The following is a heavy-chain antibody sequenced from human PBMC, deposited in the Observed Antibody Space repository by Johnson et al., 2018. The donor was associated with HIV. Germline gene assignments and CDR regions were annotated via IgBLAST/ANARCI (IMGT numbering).Heavy chain of an antibody. D-gene: IGHD6-25*01. V-gene: IGHV3-20*04. CDR1: GFTFDEDD. CDR3: ARVGAAGVDAFDI. J-gene: IGHJ3*02. Sequence: VQLVESGGGLVQPGGSLRLSCAASGFTFDEDDMSWVRQAPGKGLEWVSGINWSGDTTGYADSVKGRFTISRDNAKNSLYLQMNSLRAEDTAVYYCARVGAAGVDAFDIWGQGTMVTVSS. CDR2: INWSGDTT.